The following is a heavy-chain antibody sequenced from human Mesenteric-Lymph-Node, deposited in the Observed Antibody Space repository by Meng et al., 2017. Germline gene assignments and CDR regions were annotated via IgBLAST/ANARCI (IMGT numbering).Heavy chain of an antibody. V-gene: IGHV3-30*04. Sequence: GGSLRLSCAAFESTLRADVMHWVRQAPGKGLEWVAAISQDSNSKYFADSVKGRFTVSRDNAKNTLYLQMNSLRADDTAVYYCARDLAWVLFDYWGQGALVTVSS. CDR2: ISQDSNSK. D-gene: IGHD3-3*01. CDR3: ARDLAWVLFDY. J-gene: IGHJ4*02. CDR1: ESTLRADV.